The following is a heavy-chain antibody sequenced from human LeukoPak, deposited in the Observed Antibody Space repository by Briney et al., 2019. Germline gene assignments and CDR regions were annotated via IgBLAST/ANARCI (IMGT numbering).Heavy chain of an antibody. V-gene: IGHV4-61*01. CDR2: IYYSGST. CDR1: GGSVSSGSYY. CDR3: AREGSGSSGYYF. D-gene: IGHD3-22*01. J-gene: IGHJ4*02. Sequence: SETLSLTCTVSGGSVSSGSYYWSWIRQPPGKGLEWIGYIYYSGSTNYNPSLKSRVTISVDTSKNQFSLKLSSVTAADTAVYYCAREGSGSSGYYFWGQGTLVTVSS.